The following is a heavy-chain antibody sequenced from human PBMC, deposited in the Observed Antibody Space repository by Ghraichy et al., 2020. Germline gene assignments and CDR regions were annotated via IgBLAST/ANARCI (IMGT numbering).Heavy chain of an antibody. CDR2: IRSKPYGGTT. V-gene: IGHV3-49*04. CDR3: TRDGAAGTRYFDY. Sequence: GGSLRLSCTTSGFTFGDSAMTWVRQAPGKGLEWVGFIRSKPYGGTTEYAASVKGRFTISRDDSKSIAYLQMNSLKTEDTAVYYCTRDGAAGTRYFDYWGQGTLVTVSS. D-gene: IGHD6-13*01. CDR1: GFTFGDSA. J-gene: IGHJ4*02.